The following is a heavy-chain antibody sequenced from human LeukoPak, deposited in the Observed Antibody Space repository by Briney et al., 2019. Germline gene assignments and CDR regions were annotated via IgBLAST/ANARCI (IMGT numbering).Heavy chain of an antibody. J-gene: IGHJ4*02. Sequence: GGSLRLSCAASGFTFSICDMHWVRQPTGKGLEWVSCTDTGGDKDYAGSVKGRFTISRDNSKNTLYLQMNSLRVEDTAVYFCAKDRNSYAYIYYFDYWGQGTLVTVSS. D-gene: IGHD5-18*01. CDR1: GFTFSICD. CDR2: TDTGGDK. V-gene: IGHV3-13*04. CDR3: AKDRNSYAYIYYFDY.